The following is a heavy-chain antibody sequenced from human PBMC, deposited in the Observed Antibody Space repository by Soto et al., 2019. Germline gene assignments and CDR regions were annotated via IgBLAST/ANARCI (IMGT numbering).Heavy chain of an antibody. CDR2: IYYSGST. D-gene: IGHD3-10*01. CDR3: ARVTKGSGRRGSYFDY. CDR1: GGSISSGGYY. J-gene: IGHJ4*02. V-gene: IGHV4-31*03. Sequence: SETLSLTCTVSGGSISSGGYYWSWIRQHPGKGLEWIGYIYYSGSTYYNPSLKSRVTISVDTSKNQFSLKLRYVTAADTAVYYCARVTKGSGRRGSYFDYWGQGTLVTVSS.